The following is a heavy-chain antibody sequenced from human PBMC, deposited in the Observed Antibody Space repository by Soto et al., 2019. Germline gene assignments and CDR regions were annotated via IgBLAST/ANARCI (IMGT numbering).Heavy chain of an antibody. V-gene: IGHV6-1*01. Sequence: SQTLSLTCAISGDSVSSNSAAWNWIMHSPSRCLEWLGRTYYRSKWYNDYAVSVKSRITINPDTSKNQFSLQLNSVTPEDTAVYYCAREYYGGKYYFDYWGQGTLVTVSS. CDR1: GDSVSSNSAA. J-gene: IGHJ4*02. D-gene: IGHD4-17*01. CDR2: TYYRSKWYN. CDR3: AREYYGGKYYFDY.